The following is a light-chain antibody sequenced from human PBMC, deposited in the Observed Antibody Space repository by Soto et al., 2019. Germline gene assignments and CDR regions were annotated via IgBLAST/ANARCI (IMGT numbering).Light chain of an antibody. CDR1: SSDVGSYNL. Sequence: QSVLTQPASVSGSPGQSITISCTGTSSDVGSYNLVSWYQQHPGKAPKLMIYEGSKRPSGVSNRFSGSKSGNTASLTISGLQAEDEADYYCCSYAGTSTVFGTGTTVTVL. CDR2: EGS. V-gene: IGLV2-23*03. J-gene: IGLJ1*01. CDR3: CSYAGTSTV.